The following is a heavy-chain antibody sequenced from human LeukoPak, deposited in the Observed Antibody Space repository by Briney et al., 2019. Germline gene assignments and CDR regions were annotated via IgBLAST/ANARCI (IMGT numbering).Heavy chain of an antibody. CDR2: ISYDGSKK. Sequence: GGSLRLSCATSGFTFSTYGMHWVRQAPGEGLEWVALISYDGSKKYYADSVKGRFTISRDNSKKTLSLQMNSLRVEDTAVYYCATQPASSFWFDPWGQGTLVTVSS. CDR1: GFTFSTYG. J-gene: IGHJ5*02. D-gene: IGHD1-14*01. V-gene: IGHV3-30*03. CDR3: ATQPASSFWFDP.